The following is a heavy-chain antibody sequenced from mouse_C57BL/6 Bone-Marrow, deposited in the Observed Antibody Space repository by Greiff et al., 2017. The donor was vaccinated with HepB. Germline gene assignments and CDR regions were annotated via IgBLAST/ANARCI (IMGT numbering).Heavy chain of an antibody. J-gene: IGHJ4*01. V-gene: IGHV1-5*01. D-gene: IGHD1-1*01. Sequence: VQLHESGTVLARPGASVKMSCKTSGYTFTSYWMHWVKQRPGQGLEWIGAIYPGNSDTSYNQKFKGKAKLTAVTSASTAYMELSSLTNEDSAVYYCTRATVVGDYYAMDYWGQGTSVTVSS. CDR2: IYPGNSDT. CDR1: GYTFTSYW. CDR3: TRATVVGDYYAMDY.